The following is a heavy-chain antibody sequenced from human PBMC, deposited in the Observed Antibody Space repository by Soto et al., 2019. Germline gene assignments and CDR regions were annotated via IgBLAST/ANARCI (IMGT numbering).Heavy chain of an antibody. D-gene: IGHD3-22*01. V-gene: IGHV1-18*01. CDR3: ARHSYYDSSGYLGV. J-gene: IGHJ6*02. Sequence: ASVKVSCKASGYTFTSYGISWVRQAPGQGLEWMGWISAYNGNTNYAQKLQGRVTMTTDTSTSTAYMGLRSLRSDDTAVYYCARHSYYDSSGYLGVWGQGTTVTVSS. CDR2: ISAYNGNT. CDR1: GYTFTSYG.